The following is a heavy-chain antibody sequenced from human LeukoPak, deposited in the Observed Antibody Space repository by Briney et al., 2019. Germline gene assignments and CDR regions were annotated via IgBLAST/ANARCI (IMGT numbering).Heavy chain of an antibody. Sequence: SETLSLTCAVYGGSFSGYYWSWIRQPPGKGLEWIGEINHSGSTNYNPSLKSRVTISVDTSKNQFSLKLRSVTAADTAVYYCARAQITFGGVIVSRPTYFDYWGQGTLVTVSS. CDR1: GGSFSGYY. V-gene: IGHV4-34*01. J-gene: IGHJ4*02. D-gene: IGHD3-16*02. CDR3: ARAQITFGGVIVSRPTYFDY. CDR2: INHSGST.